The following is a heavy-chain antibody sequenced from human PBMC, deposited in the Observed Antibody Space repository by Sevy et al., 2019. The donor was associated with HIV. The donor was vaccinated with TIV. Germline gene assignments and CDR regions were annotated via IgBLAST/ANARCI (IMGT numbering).Heavy chain of an antibody. CDR2: INYSGDVI. CDR3: ARIPWPQLGRYFGMDV. Sequence: GGSLRLSCAASGFTFSDYWMTWVRQAPGKGLESISCINYSGDVIHYTDSMKGRFTIPRDNTKKSRSLERNSLRADDTAIYYCARIPWPQLGRYFGMDVWGRGTTVTVSS. V-gene: IGHV3-11*01. D-gene: IGHD1-1*01. J-gene: IGHJ6*02. CDR1: GFTFSDYW.